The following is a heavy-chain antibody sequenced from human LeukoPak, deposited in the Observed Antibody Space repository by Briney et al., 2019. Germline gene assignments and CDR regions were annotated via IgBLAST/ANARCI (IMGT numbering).Heavy chain of an antibody. D-gene: IGHD1-1*01. Sequence: HAGGSLRLSCVASGFTFSSYAMSWVRQAPGKGLEWVSAISGSGGSTYYADSVKGRFTISRDNSKNTLYLQMNSLRAEDTAVYYCAKVMEPHGVTSTPDYWGQGTLITVSS. CDR1: GFTFSSYA. CDR2: ISGSGGST. CDR3: AKVMEPHGVTSTPDY. V-gene: IGHV3-23*01. J-gene: IGHJ4*02.